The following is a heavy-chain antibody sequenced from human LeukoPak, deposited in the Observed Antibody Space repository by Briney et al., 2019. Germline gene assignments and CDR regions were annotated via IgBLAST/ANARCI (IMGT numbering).Heavy chain of an antibody. V-gene: IGHV3-23*01. Sequence: GGSLRLSCTASGFTLSSYEMSWIRQAPGKGLEWVSAISGSDGSTYYADSVKGRFTISRDNSKNTLYLQMNSLRAEDTAVYYCAKQLRPDDYWGQGTLVTVSS. J-gene: IGHJ4*02. D-gene: IGHD5-12*01. CDR3: AKQLRPDDY. CDR1: GFTLSSYE. CDR2: ISGSDGST.